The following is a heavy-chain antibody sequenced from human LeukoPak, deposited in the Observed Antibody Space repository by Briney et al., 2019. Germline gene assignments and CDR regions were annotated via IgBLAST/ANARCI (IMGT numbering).Heavy chain of an antibody. CDR3: ARAPSNNFDY. Sequence: GGSLRLSCAAPGFTFSSYWMSWVRQAPGKGLEWVSSISSSSSYIYYADPVKGRFTISRDNAKNSLYLQMNSLRAEDTAVYYCARAPSNNFDYWGQGTLVTVSS. V-gene: IGHV3-21*01. CDR1: GFTFSSYW. D-gene: IGHD2/OR15-2a*01. CDR2: ISSSSSYI. J-gene: IGHJ4*02.